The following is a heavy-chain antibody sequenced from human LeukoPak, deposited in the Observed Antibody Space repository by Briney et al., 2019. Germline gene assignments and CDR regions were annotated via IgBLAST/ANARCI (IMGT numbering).Heavy chain of an antibody. CDR1: GYTFTGYY. V-gene: IGHV1-2*02. J-gene: IGHJ6*03. CDR3: ARGSEFGSWYNYYYYYMDV. CDR2: INPNSGGT. D-gene: IGHD6-13*01. Sequence: VASVKVSCKASGYTFTGYYMHWVRQAPGQGLEWMGWINPNSGGTNYAQKFQGRVTMTRDTSISTAYMELSRLRSDDTAVYYCARGSEFGSWYNYYYYYMDVWGKGTTVTVSS.